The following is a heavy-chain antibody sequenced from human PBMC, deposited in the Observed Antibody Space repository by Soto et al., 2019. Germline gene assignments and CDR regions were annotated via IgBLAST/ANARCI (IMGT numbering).Heavy chain of an antibody. V-gene: IGHV4-34*01. CDR2: INHSGST. CDR1: GGSFSGYY. CDR3: ARAAYCSGCSCYSNSYYVDY. D-gene: IGHD2-15*01. Sequence: QVQLQQWGAGLLKPSETLSLTCAVYGGSFSGYYWSWIRQPPGKGLEWIGEINHSGSTNYNPSLKSRVTISVDTTKNQLSLRLRYVNAADTAVYYCARAAYCSGCSCYSNSYYVDYWGQGNLVTVSS. J-gene: IGHJ4*02.